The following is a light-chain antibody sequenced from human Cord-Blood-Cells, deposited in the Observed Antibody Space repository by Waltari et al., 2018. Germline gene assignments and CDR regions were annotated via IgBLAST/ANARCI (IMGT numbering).Light chain of an antibody. CDR3: CSYAGSSTFVV. Sequence: QSALTQPASVSGSPGQSLTLSCTGTSSDVGSFNLVSWYHQHPGKAPKLMIYEGSKRPSGVSNRFSGSKSGNTASLTISGLQAEDEADYYCCSYAGSSTFVVFGGGTKLTVL. V-gene: IGLV2-23*01. CDR1: SSDVGSFNL. J-gene: IGLJ2*01. CDR2: EGS.